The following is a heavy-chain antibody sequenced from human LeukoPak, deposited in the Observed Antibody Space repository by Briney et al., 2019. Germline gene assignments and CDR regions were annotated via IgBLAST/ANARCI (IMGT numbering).Heavy chain of an antibody. Sequence: GGSLRLSCAASGFTVSSNYMSWVRQAPGKGLEWVSVIYSCGSTYYADSVKGRFTISRDNSKNTLYLQMNSLRAEDTAVYYCARRSRDGWYCDYWGQGTLVTVSS. V-gene: IGHV3-66*04. CDR2: IYSCGST. CDR3: ARRSRDGWYCDY. D-gene: IGHD5-24*01. J-gene: IGHJ4*02. CDR1: GFTVSSNY.